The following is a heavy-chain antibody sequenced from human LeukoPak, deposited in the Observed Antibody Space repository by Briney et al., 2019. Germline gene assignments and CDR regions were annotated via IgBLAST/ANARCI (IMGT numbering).Heavy chain of an antibody. CDR3: ARSLVGYSYGCDY. CDR2: INHSGST. J-gene: IGHJ4*02. V-gene: IGHV4-34*01. Sequence: PSETLSLTCAVYGGSFSGYYWSWIRQPPGKGLEWIGEINHSGSTNYNPSLKSRVTISVDTSKNQFSLKLSSVTAADTAVYYCARSLVGYSYGCDYWGQGTLVTVSS. CDR1: GGSFSGYY. D-gene: IGHD5-18*01.